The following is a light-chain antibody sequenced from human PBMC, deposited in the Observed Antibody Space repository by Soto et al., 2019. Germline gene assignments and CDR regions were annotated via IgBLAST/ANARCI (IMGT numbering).Light chain of an antibody. CDR2: AAS. CDR1: QSISSY. CDR3: QQSYSTLMYT. V-gene: IGKV1-39*01. J-gene: IGKJ2*01. Sequence: DIQMTQSPSSLSASVGDRVTITCRASQSISSYLNWYQQNPGKAPKLLIYAASNLQSGVPSRFSGSGSGTDFTLTISSLQPEDFATYYCQQSYSTLMYTFGQGTKLEIK.